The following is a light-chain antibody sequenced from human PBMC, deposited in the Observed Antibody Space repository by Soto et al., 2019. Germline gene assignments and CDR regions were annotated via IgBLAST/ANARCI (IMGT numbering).Light chain of an antibody. J-gene: IGKJ1*01. CDR3: LQDYGDSWT. CDR1: RAVGSE. V-gene: IGKV1-6*01. Sequence: MTQSPSSLDASVGEKIILTCRASRAVGSEVSWYQQKPGQAPKLLIYAASNLYTGVPSRCSGSRSGTEFTLTISSLQPEDFASYYCLQDYGDSWTFGQGTKVEIE. CDR2: AAS.